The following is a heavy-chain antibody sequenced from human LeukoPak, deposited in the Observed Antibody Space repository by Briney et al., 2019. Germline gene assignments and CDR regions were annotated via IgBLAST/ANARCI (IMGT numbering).Heavy chain of an antibody. J-gene: IGHJ4*02. V-gene: IGHV2-5*02. D-gene: IGHD2-2*01. CDR1: GFSLSTGGVH. Sequence: SGPTLVKPTQTLTLTCTFSGFSLSTGGVHVAWIRQPPGKALEWLALIYWDDDKRYNPSLKSRLTITKDTSKNQVVLTMANMDHVDSGTYYCAHEKVEVVPFDYWGQGTLVTVSS. CDR2: IYWDDDK. CDR3: AHEKVEVVPFDY.